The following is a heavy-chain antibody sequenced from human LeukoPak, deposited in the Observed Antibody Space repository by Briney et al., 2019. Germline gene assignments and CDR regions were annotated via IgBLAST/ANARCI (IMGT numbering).Heavy chain of an antibody. CDR1: GGSISSGGYY. CDR3: ARASGYSYGEGFDY. V-gene: IGHV4-30-2*01. J-gene: IGHJ4*02. Sequence: SQTLSLTCTVYGGSISSGGYYWSWIRQPPGKGLEWIGYIYHSGSTYYNPSLKSRVTISVDRSKNQFSLKLSSVTAADTAVYYCARASGYSYGEGFDYWGQGTLVTVSS. D-gene: IGHD5-18*01. CDR2: IYHSGST.